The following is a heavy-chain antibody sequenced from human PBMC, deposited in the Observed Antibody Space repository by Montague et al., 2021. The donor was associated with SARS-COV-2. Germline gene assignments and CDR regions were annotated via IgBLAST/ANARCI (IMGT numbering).Heavy chain of an antibody. CDR3: ARWDPQTLTLIGLRGKSASDY. D-gene: IGHD4-23*01. Sequence: SETLSLSCAVYGESFSGHYWTWVRQPPGKGLEWIGEIYHTGSTNYNPSLKSRVTTSVDTSKNQFSLKLRSVTAADTGVYYCARWDPQTLTLIGLRGKSASDYWGQGTLVTVSS. V-gene: IGHV4-34*01. J-gene: IGHJ4*02. CDR1: GESFSGHY. CDR2: IYHTGST.